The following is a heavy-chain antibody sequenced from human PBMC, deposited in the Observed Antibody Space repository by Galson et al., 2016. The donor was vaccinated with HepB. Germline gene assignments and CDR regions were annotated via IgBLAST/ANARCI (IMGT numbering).Heavy chain of an antibody. J-gene: IGHJ6*03. CDR1: GFTVSRNQ. CDR3: AKDSRGYWAYYHYYYMDV. D-gene: IGHD5-18*01. V-gene: IGHV3-53*05. Sequence: SLRLSCAASGFTVSRNQMTWVRQAPGKGLEWVSVIYTGGSTYYGDSVKGRFTISRDKSTKTLYLHMNSLRVEDTALYYCAKDSRGYWAYYHYYYMDVWGKGTTVTVSS. CDR2: IYTGGST.